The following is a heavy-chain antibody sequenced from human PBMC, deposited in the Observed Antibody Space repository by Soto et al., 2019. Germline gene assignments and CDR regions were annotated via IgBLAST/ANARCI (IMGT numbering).Heavy chain of an antibody. CDR1: GYTFTSYG. J-gene: IGHJ4*02. V-gene: IGHV1-18*01. D-gene: IGHD3-3*01. CDR3: ALYFWSGYDLDY. Sequence: ASVKVSCKASGYTFTSYGISWVRQAPGQGLEWMGWISAYNGNTNYAQKLQGRVTMTTDTSTSTAYVELRSLRSDDTAVYYCALYFWSGYDLDYWGQGTLVTVSS. CDR2: ISAYNGNT.